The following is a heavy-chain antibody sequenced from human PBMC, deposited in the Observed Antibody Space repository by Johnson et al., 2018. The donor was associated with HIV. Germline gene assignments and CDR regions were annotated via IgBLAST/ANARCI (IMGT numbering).Heavy chain of an antibody. CDR3: ARDDTGYSSSFDAFEV. CDR1: GFTFSDYY. D-gene: IGHD6-13*01. Sequence: QVQLVESGGGLVNPGGSLRLSCAASGFTFSDYYMSWIRQAPGKGLEWVSYITSSGGTVYYADSVKGRFTISRDNAKNSLYLQMNSLRAEDTAVYYCARDDTGYSSSFDAFEVWGQGTMVTVSS. V-gene: IGHV3-11*01. J-gene: IGHJ3*01. CDR2: ITSSGGTV.